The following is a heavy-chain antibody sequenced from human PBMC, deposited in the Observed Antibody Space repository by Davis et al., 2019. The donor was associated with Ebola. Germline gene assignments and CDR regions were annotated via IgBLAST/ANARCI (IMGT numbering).Heavy chain of an antibody. D-gene: IGHD5-12*01. CDR2: IKQDGSEK. CDR1: GFTFSSYS. Sequence: GGSLRLSCAASGFTFSSYSMNWVRQAPGKGLEWVANIKQDGSEKYYVDSVKGRFTISRDNAKNSLYLQMNSLRAEDTAVYYCARDVATIYFCYFDYWGQGTLVTVSS. CDR3: ARDVATIYFCYFDY. V-gene: IGHV3-7*03. J-gene: IGHJ4*02.